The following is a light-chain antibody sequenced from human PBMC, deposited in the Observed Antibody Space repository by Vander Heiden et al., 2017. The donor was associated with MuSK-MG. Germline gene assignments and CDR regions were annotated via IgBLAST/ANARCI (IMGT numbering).Light chain of an antibody. CDR3: QQDDNLPLT. CDR1: QDISSY. V-gene: IGKV1-33*01. J-gene: IGKJ4*01. CDR2: DAS. Sequence: DSQMTHSPSSLSASVGDRVTITCRASQDISSYLTWYQQKPGKAPKLLIYDASNLETGVPSRFSGSGSGTDFTFTISSLQPEDFATYYCQQDDNLPLTFGGGTKVEIK.